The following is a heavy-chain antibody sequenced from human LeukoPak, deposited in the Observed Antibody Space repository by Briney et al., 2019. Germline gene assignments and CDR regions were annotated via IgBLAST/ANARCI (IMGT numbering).Heavy chain of an antibody. CDR2: IYHRGDS. J-gene: IGHJ4*02. D-gene: IGHD3-3*01. Sequence: SQTLSLTCSVSGGSISLGGYYWSWVRQAPGKGLEWIGYIYHRGDSYYSPSLQTRISISVDTSKNQFSLKLNSVTAADTAVYYCARLNYRFWSGSFDFWGQGTPVTVSS. CDR1: GGSISLGGYY. CDR3: ARLNYRFWSGSFDF. V-gene: IGHV4-31*03.